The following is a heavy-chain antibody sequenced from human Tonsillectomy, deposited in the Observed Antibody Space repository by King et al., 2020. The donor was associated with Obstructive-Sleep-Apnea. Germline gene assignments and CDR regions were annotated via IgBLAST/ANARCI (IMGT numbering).Heavy chain of an antibody. CDR2: IFSNDEK. J-gene: IGHJ4*02. CDR1: GFSLRNARMG. CDR3: ARIRLTTVTEYYFDY. D-gene: IGHD4-17*01. Sequence: TLKESGPVLVKPTETLTLTCTVSGFSLRNARMGVSCIRQPPGKALECLAHIFSNDEKSYSTSLKSRLTISKDTSKSQVVLTMTNMDPVDTATYYCARIRLTTVTEYYFDYWGQGTLVTVSS. V-gene: IGHV2-26*01.